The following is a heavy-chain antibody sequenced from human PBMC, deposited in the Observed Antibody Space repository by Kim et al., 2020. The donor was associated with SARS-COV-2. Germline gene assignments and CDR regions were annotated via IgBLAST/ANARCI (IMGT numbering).Heavy chain of an antibody. D-gene: IGHD3-22*01. CDR1: GGSFSGYY. J-gene: IGHJ6*02. Sequence: SETLSLTCAVYGGSFSGYYWSWIRQSPGKGLGWIGEINHIGSVNYNPSLKSRVTISVDTSKNQFSLKLTSVTAADTAVYYCARLAYDSSSYPYYYYGMDVWGQGTTVSVSS. V-gene: IGHV4-34*01. CDR2: INHIGSV. CDR3: ARLAYDSSSYPYYYYGMDV.